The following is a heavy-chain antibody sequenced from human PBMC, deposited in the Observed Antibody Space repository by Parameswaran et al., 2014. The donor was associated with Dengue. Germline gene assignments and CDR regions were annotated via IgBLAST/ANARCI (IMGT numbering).Heavy chain of an antibody. CDR3: ARDPSPDDTSGYYYGYYFDY. J-gene: IGHJ4*02. D-gene: IGHD3-22*01. CDR2: IYYSGST. V-gene: IGHV4-39*07. Sequence: VRQAPGKGLEWIGSIYYSGSTYYNPSLKSRVTISVDTSKNQFSLNLSSVTAADTAVYYCARDPSPDDTSGYYYGYYFDYWGQGTLVTVSS.